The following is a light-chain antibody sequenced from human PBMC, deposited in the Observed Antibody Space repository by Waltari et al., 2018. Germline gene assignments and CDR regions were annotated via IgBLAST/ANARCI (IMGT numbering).Light chain of an antibody. Sequence: ELVMTQYPATLSVSPGERATLSCSASQSISSTLAWYQQKPGQAPRLLIYGASTRATGIPDRFSGSGSGTEFTLTISSLQSEDFAVYYCQQYYRWWTFGLGTKVERK. J-gene: IGKJ1*01. CDR1: QSISST. V-gene: IGKV3-15*01. CDR3: QQYYRWWT. CDR2: GAS.